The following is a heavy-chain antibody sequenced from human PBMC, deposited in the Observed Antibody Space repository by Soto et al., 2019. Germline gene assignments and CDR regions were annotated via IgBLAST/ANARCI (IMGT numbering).Heavy chain of an antibody. J-gene: IGHJ4*02. CDR1: GYTFTSYA. CDR2: INAGNGNT. CDR3: AREEVGKYGGYVGYFDY. Sequence: GASVKVSCKASGYTFTSYAMHWVRQAPGQRLEWMGWINAGNGNTKYSQKFQGRVTITRDTSASTAYMELSSLRSEDTAVYYCAREEVGKYGGYVGYFDYWGQGTLVTVSS. V-gene: IGHV1-3*01. D-gene: IGHD5-12*01.